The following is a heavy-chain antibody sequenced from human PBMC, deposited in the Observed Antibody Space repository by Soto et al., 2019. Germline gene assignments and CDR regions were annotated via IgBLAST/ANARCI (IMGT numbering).Heavy chain of an antibody. CDR2: ISAYNGNT. J-gene: IGHJ4*02. V-gene: IGHV1-18*01. D-gene: IGHD5-12*01. CDR3: AREWRGYSAYEGLTFDY. CDR1: GYTFTSYG. Sequence: ASVKVSCKASGYTFTSYGISWVRQAPGQGLEWMGWISAYNGNTNYAQKLQGRVTMTTDTSTSTAYMELRSLRSDDTAVYYCAREWRGYSAYEGLTFDYWGQGTLLTVSS.